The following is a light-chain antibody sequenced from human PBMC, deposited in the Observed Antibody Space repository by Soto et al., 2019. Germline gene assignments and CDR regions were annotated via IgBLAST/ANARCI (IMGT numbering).Light chain of an antibody. J-gene: IGKJ1*01. V-gene: IGKV3-20*01. Sequence: EIVMTQSPGTLCLSPGERATLSCRASQSVSSSYLAWYQQKPGQAPRLLIYGASSRATGIPDRFSGSGSGTDFTLSISRLEPEDFAVYYCHQYGSSQTFGQGTKVDIK. CDR1: QSVSSSY. CDR3: HQYGSSQT. CDR2: GAS.